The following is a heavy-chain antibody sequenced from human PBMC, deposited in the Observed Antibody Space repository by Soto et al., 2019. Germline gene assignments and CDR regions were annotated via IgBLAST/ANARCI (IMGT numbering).Heavy chain of an antibody. CDR3: VRDSRRGYGMDV. CDR1: GFTFSSHS. Sequence: EVQLVESGGGLVQPGGSLRLSCVASGFTFSSHSMNWVRQASGKGLEWVSYISGGSKSIYYAASVKGRFTISRDNAKNSLYLEMNSLRDEDTAVYSCVRDSRRGYGMDVWGPGTTVTVSS. CDR2: ISGGSKSI. J-gene: IGHJ6*02. D-gene: IGHD3-10*01. V-gene: IGHV3-48*02.